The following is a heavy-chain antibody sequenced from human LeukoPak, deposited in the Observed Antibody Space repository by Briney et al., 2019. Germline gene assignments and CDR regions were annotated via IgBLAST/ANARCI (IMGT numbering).Heavy chain of an antibody. D-gene: IGHD4-11*01. V-gene: IGHV4-30-2*01. Sequence: TLSLTCAVSGGSISSGGYSWSWIRQPPGKGLEWIGYIYHSGSTYYNPSLKSRVTISVDRSKNQFSLKLSSVTAADTAVYYCARRPVTTFGMDVWGQGTTVTVSS. J-gene: IGHJ6*02. CDR3: ARRPVTTFGMDV. CDR2: IYHSGST. CDR1: GGSISSGGYS.